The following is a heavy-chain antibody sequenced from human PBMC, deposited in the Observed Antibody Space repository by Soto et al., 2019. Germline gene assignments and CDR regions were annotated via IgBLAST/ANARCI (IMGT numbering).Heavy chain of an antibody. CDR2: IYYSGST. J-gene: IGHJ1*01. Sequence: SETLSLTCTVSGGSISSSSYYWGWIRQPPGKGLEWIGSIYYSGSTYYNPSLKSRVTISVDTSKNQFSLKLSSVTAADTAVYYCARLYGDYEYFQHWGQGTLVTVSS. V-gene: IGHV4-39*01. CDR1: GGSISSSSYY. CDR3: ARLYGDYEYFQH. D-gene: IGHD4-17*01.